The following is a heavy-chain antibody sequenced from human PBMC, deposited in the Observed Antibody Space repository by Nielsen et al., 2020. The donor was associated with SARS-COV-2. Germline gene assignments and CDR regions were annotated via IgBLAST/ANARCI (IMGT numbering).Heavy chain of an antibody. CDR3: SLGAERDYYYGMDV. J-gene: IGHJ6*02. Sequence: FTISRDNAKNSLYLQMNSLRAEDTAVYYCSLGAERDYYYGMDVWGQGTTVTVSS. V-gene: IGHV3-11*06.